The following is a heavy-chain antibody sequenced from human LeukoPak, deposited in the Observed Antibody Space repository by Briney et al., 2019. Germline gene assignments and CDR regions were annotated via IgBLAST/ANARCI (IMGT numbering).Heavy chain of an antibody. CDR3: AKEYSGRYSGDY. J-gene: IGHJ4*02. CDR2: ISGSGGST. CDR1: GFTFSSYA. V-gene: IGHV3-23*01. Sequence: GWSLRLSCAASGFTFSSYAMSLVRQAPGKGLEWVSAISGSGGSTYYADSVKGRFTISRDNSKNTLYLQMNSLRAEDTAVYYCAKEYSGRYSGDYWGQGTLVTVSS. D-gene: IGHD1-26*01.